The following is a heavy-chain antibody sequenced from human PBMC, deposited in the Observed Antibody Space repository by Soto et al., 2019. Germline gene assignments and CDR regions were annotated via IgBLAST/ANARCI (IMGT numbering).Heavy chain of an antibody. Sequence: SETLSLTCAVYGGSFSGYYWSWIRQPPGKGLEWIGEINHSGSTNYNPSLKSRVTISVDTSKNQFSLKLSSVTAADTAVYYCANGIAAADYYYYGMDVWGQGTTVTVSS. CDR2: INHSGST. CDR1: GGSFSGYY. V-gene: IGHV4-34*01. D-gene: IGHD6-13*01. J-gene: IGHJ6*02. CDR3: ANGIAAADYYYYGMDV.